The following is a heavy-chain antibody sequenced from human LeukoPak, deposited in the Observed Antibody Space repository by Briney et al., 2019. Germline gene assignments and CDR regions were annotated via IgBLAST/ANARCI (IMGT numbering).Heavy chain of an antibody. J-gene: IGHJ5*02. D-gene: IGHD6-19*01. Sequence: PSETLSLTCTASGGSISSYYWSWIRHPPGKGLEWAGYIYYSGSTNYNPSLKSRVTISVDTSKNQFSLKLSSVTAADTAVYYCARGIYSSGWYAWFDPWGQGTLVTVSS. CDR1: GGSISSYY. V-gene: IGHV4-59*08. CDR3: ARGIYSSGWYAWFDP. CDR2: IYYSGST.